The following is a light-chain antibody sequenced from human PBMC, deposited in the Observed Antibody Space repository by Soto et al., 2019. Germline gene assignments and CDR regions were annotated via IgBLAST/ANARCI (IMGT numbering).Light chain of an antibody. CDR1: SSNIGSHV. CDR2: SNN. CDR3: AAWDDSLNAPYV. J-gene: IGLJ1*01. Sequence: QSVLTQPPSASGTPGQRVTISCSGSSSNIGSHVVSWYQQLPGTAPKLLIYSNNHRPSGVPDRFSGSKSGTSASLAISGLQSEDEADYYCAAWDDSLNAPYVFGNGTKVTVL. V-gene: IGLV1-44*01.